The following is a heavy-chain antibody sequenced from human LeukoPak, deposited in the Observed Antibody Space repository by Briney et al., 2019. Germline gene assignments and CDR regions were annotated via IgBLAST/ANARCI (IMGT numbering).Heavy chain of an antibody. J-gene: IGHJ5*02. D-gene: IGHD1-1*01. CDR3: AKVGTTGTTAWFDP. CDR2: MGGGGIST. CDR1: GFTFSNAW. Sequence: GGSLRLSCAASGFTFSNAWMNWVRQAPGKGLEWVSTMGGGGISTYYADSVKGRFTISRDNSKNTLYLQMNSLRAEDTAIYYCAKVGTTGTTAWFDPWGQGTLVTVSS. V-gene: IGHV3-23*01.